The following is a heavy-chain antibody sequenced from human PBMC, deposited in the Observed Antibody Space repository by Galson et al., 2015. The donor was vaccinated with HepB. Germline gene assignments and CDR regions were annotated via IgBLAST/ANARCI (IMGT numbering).Heavy chain of an antibody. CDR2: IKQHGSEK. CDR1: GFTFSTYW. CDR3: ARGPRVDY. J-gene: IGHJ4*02. V-gene: IGHV3-7*01. Sequence: SLRLSCAASGFTFSTYWMSWVRQAPGKGLEWVANIKQHGSEKYYVDSVKGRFTISRDNAKNSLYLQMNSLRADDTAVYYCARGPRVDYWGQGTLVTVSS.